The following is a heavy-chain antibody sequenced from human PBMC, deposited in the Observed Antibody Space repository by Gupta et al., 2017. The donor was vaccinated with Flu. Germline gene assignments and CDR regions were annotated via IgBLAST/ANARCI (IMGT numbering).Heavy chain of an antibody. CDR2: IKSKTDGGTT. V-gene: IGHV3-15*01. CDR1: GFTFSNAW. Sequence: EVQLVESGGGLVKLGGSLRLSCAASGFTFSNAWMIWVRQAPGKGLEWVGRIKSKTDGGTTDYAAPVKGRFTISRDDSKNTLYLQMNSLKTEDTAVYYCTTDWYYDFWSGYYRGLDYYYGMDVWGQGTTVTVSS. D-gene: IGHD3-3*01. J-gene: IGHJ6*02. CDR3: TTDWYYDFWSGYYRGLDYYYGMDV.